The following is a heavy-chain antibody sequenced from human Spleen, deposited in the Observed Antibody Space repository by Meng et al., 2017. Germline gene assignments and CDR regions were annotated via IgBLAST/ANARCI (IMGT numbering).Heavy chain of an antibody. J-gene: IGHJ4*02. Sequence: SETLSLTCTVSGGSISTYYWYWIRQPPGKGLEWIGYIYYSGSTNYNPSLKSRVTISVDTSKNQFSLKLSSVTAADTAVYYCASMGQNFDYWGQGTLVTVSS. V-gene: IGHV4-59*01. CDR2: IYYSGST. CDR3: ASMGQNFDY. CDR1: GGSISTYY. D-gene: IGHD1-26*01.